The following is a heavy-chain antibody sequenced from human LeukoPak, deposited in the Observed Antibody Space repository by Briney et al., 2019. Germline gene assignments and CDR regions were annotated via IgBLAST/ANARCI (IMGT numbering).Heavy chain of an antibody. CDR1: GFQFSTYA. D-gene: IGHD3-10*01. CDR2: LSYDGSTK. J-gene: IGHJ4*02. Sequence: PGGSLSLSCAASGFQFSTYAMHWVRQAPGKGLEWVAVLSYDGSTKYYADSVKGRFTISRDNSKNTLYLQMNSLRAEDTAVYFCARDSSVRGVISDWGQGALLTVSS. V-gene: IGHV3-30*04. CDR3: ARDSSVRGVISD.